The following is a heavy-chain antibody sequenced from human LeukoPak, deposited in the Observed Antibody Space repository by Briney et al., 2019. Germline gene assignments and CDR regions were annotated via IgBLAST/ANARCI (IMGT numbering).Heavy chain of an antibody. J-gene: IGHJ4*02. CDR2: ISGSGGST. D-gene: IGHD7-27*01. V-gene: IGHV3-23*01. CDR1: GFTFSGYA. Sequence: GGSLRLSCAASGFTFSGYAMSWVRQAPGKGLEWVSAISGSGGSTCYADSVKGRFTISRDNSKNTLYLQMNSLRAEDTAVYYCAKIQPSNWEGGYWGQGTLVTVSS. CDR3: AKIQPSNWEGGY.